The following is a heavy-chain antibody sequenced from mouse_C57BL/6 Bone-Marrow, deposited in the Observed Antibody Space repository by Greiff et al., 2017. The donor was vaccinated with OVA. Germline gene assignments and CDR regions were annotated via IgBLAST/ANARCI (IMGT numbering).Heavy chain of an antibody. CDR2: IWTGGGT. D-gene: IGHD1-1*01. CDR1: GFSLTSYA. J-gene: IGHJ1*03. Sequence: VKLVESGPGLVAPSQSLSITCTVSGFSLTSYAISWVRQPPGKGLEWLGVIWTGGGTNYNSALKSRLSISKDNSKSQVFLKMNSLQTDDTARYYCASRYYYGSSQAPYWYFDVWGTGTTVTVSS. CDR3: ASRYYYGSSQAPYWYFDV. V-gene: IGHV2-9-1*01.